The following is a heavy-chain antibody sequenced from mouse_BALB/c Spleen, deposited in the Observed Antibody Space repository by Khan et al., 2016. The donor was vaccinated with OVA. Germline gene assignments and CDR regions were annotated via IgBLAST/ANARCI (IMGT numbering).Heavy chain of an antibody. Sequence: EVELVESGGGLVQPGGSRKLSCAASGFTFSSSGMHWVRQAPKKGLEWVAYISSGSSTIYYADTVKGRFTISRDSPKNTLFLPMTSLRSEDTAMYYCARSGGNFDWYFDVWGAGTSVTVS. CDR2: ISSGSSTI. D-gene: IGHD2-1*01. CDR3: ARSGGNFDWYFDV. CDR1: GFTFSSSG. V-gene: IGHV5-17*02. J-gene: IGHJ1*01.